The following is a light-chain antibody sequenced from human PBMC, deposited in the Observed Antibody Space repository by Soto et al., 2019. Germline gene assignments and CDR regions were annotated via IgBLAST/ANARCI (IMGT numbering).Light chain of an antibody. CDR2: DVD. CDR1: TSDVGGYHY. Sequence: QSALTQPRSVSGSPGQSVTISCTGTTSDVGGYHYVSWYQQHPGKAPKLIIYDVDKRPSGVPDRFSGSKSGNTASLTISGLQAEDETDYYCCSYAGMYTDVFGTGTKLTVL. V-gene: IGLV2-11*01. CDR3: CSYAGMYTDV. J-gene: IGLJ1*01.